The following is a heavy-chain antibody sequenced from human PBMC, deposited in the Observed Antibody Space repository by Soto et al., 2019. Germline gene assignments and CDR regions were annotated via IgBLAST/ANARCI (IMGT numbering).Heavy chain of an antibody. Sequence: SETLSLTCAVYGGCFSGYYWSWIRQPPGKGLEWIGEINHSGSTNYNPSLKSRVTISVDTSKNQFSLKLSSVTAADTAVYYCARGRPYGGWQLYYYYYGMDVWGQGTTVTVSS. CDR1: GGCFSGYY. CDR2: INHSGST. CDR3: ARGRPYGGWQLYYYYYGMDV. D-gene: IGHD4-17*01. J-gene: IGHJ6*02. V-gene: IGHV4-34*01.